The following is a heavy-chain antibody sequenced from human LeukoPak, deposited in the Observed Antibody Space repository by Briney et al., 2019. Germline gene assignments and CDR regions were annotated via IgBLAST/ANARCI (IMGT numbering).Heavy chain of an antibody. D-gene: IGHD3-22*01. CDR1: GYTLTELS. CDR2: FDPEDGET. V-gene: IGHV1-24*01. Sequence: ASVEVSCKVSGYTLTELSMHWVRQAPGKGLEWMGGFDPEDGETIYAQKFQGRVTMTEDTSTDTAYMELSSLRSEDTAVYYCATGRGNHHYSDRRPAGFDYWGQGTLVTVSS. CDR3: ATGRGNHHYSDRRPAGFDY. J-gene: IGHJ4*02.